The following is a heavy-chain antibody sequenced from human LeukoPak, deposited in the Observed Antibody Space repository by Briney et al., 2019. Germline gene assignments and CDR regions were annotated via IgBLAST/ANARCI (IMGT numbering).Heavy chain of an antibody. Sequence: GVSVKVSCKASGGTFSSYAISWVRQAPGQGLEWMGGIIPIFGTANYAQKFQGRVTITADEFTSTAYMELSSLRSEDTAVYYCARGPPNDYGDPSFDYWGQGTLVTVSS. J-gene: IGHJ4*02. CDR2: IIPIFGTA. D-gene: IGHD4-17*01. CDR3: ARGPPNDYGDPSFDY. CDR1: GGTFSSYA. V-gene: IGHV1-69*13.